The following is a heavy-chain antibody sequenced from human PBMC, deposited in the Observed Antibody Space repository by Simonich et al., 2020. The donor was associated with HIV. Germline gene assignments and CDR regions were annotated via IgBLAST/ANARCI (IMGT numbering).Heavy chain of an antibody. V-gene: IGHV4-34*01. Sequence: QVQLQQWGAGLLKPSETLSLTCAVYGGSFSGYYWSWIRHPPGTGLEWIGEINHSGSTNYNPSLKSRVTISVDTSKNQFSLKLSSVTAADTAVYYCARGRRWAYYWGQGTLVTVSS. J-gene: IGHJ4*02. D-gene: IGHD6-13*01. CDR3: ARGRRWAYY. CDR2: INHSGST. CDR1: GGSFSGYY.